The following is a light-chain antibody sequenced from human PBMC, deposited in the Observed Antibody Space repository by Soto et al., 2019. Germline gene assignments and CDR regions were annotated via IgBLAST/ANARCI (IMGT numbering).Light chain of an antibody. Sequence: QSALTQPASVSGSPGQSITISCSGTSSDVGAYNYVSWYQHHPGKAPKLMIYEVSNRPSGVSNRFFGSKSGNTASLTISGLQAEDEADYYCSSYASSNTVVFGGGTKVTVL. CDR2: EVS. CDR1: SSDVGAYNY. V-gene: IGLV2-14*01. J-gene: IGLJ2*01. CDR3: SSYASSNTVV.